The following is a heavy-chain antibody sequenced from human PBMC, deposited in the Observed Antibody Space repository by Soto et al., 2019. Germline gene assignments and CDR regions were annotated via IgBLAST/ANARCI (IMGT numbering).Heavy chain of an antibody. J-gene: IGHJ3*02. D-gene: IGHD2-15*01. CDR1: GGSISSYY. CDR3: AGTGVVVVAATGHDALDI. V-gene: IGHV4-59*01. Sequence: SETLSLTCTVSGGSISSYYWSWIRQPPGKGLEWIGYIYYSGSTNYNPSLKSRVTISVDTSQNQFSLKLSSVTAADPAVYYCAGTGVVVVAATGHDALDIWGQGTMVTVSS. CDR2: IYYSGST.